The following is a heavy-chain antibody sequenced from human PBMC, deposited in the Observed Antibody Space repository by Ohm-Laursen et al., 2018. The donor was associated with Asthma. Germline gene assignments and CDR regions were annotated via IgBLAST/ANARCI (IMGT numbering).Heavy chain of an antibody. CDR3: ARTYSGMDV. Sequence: SDTLSLTCTVSGDSISNGGYYWSWIRQHPGKGLEWIGYMYYSGTTYYNPSLNSRVAILVDTSKNQFSLKVNSVTAADTAVYYCARTYSGMDVWGQGTTVTVSS. CDR2: MYYSGTT. CDR1: GDSISNGGYY. J-gene: IGHJ6*02. V-gene: IGHV4-31*03.